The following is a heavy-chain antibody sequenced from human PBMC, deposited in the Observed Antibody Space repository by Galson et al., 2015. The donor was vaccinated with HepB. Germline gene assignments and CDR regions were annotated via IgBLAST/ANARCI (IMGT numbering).Heavy chain of an antibody. CDR3: AGGGNYDFWSAEYYMDV. CDR1: GGTFSSYA. D-gene: IGHD3-3*01. J-gene: IGHJ6*03. CDR2: IIPILGIA. V-gene: IGHV1-69*10. Sequence: SVKVSCKASGGTFSSYAISWVRQAPGQGLEWMGGIIPILGIANYAQKFQGRVTITADKSTSTAYMELSSLGSEDTAVYYCAGGGNYDFWSAEYYMDVWGKGTTVTVSS.